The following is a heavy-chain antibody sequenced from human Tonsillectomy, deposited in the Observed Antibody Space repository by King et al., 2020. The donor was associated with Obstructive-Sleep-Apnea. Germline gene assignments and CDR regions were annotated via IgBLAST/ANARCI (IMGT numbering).Heavy chain of an antibody. Sequence: VQLVESGGGLVQPGGSLRLSCAASGFTFNNYAMSWVRQAPGKGLEWVSTISGSGSSTYYAESVKGRFTISRDNSKNTLYLQMNSLRAEDTAAYYCAKVGPYYYDSTGYYDYPVFDYWGQGTLVIVSS. CDR2: ISGSGSST. D-gene: IGHD3-22*01. J-gene: IGHJ4*02. CDR1: GFTFNNYA. CDR3: AKVGPYYYDSTGYYDYPVFDY. V-gene: IGHV3-23*04.